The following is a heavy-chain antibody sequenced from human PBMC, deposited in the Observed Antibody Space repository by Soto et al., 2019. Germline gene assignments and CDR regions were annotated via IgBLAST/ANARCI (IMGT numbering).Heavy chain of an antibody. D-gene: IGHD2-2*01. CDR1: RGSISSSNW. CDR3: ARIPAGDAFDI. V-gene: IGHV4-4*02. J-gene: IGHJ3*02. CDR2: IYHSGST. Sequence: SETMSLTCAVSRGSISSSNWWRWVRQPPGKGLEWIGEIYHSGSTNYNPSLKSRVTISVDKSKNQFSLKLSSVTAADTAVYYCARIPAGDAFDIWGQGTMVTVSS.